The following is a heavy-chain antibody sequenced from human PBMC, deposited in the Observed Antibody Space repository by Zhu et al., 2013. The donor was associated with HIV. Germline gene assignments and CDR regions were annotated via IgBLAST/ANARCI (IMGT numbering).Heavy chain of an antibody. CDR2: IYYSGST. D-gene: IGHD1-26*01. Sequence: QVQLQESGPGLVKPSETLSLTCTVSGGSISSYYWSWIRQPPGKGLEWIGYIYYSGSTNYNPSLKSRVTISVDTSKNQFSLKLSSVTAADTAVYYCATRPTNREDWEGSWGQGTLITVSS. V-gene: IGHV4-59*12. CDR3: ATRPTNREDWEGS. J-gene: IGHJ5*02. CDR1: GGSISSYY.